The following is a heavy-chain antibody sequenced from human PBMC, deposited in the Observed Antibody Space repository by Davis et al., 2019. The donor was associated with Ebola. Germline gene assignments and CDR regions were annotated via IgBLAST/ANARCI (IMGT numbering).Heavy chain of an antibody. J-gene: IGHJ4*02. V-gene: IGHV3-23*01. D-gene: IGHD3-3*01. CDR3: AKRDDFWSGYYSDNGFDY. CDR2: ISGSGGST. CDR1: GFTFRSYS. Sequence: GESLKISCAASGFTFRSYSMNWVRQAPGKGLEWVSAISGSGGSTYYADSVKGRFTISRDNSKNTLYLQMNSLRAEDTAVYYCAKRDDFWSGYYSDNGFDYWGQGTLVTVSS.